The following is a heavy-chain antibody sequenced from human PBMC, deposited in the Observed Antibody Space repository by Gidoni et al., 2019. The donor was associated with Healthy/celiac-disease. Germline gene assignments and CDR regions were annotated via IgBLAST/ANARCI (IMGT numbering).Heavy chain of an antibody. V-gene: IGHV3-23*01. CDR3: AKPSSGWHDWDY. CDR2: ISGSGGST. J-gene: IGHJ4*02. CDR1: GFTFSSYA. Sequence: EVQLLESGGGLVQPGGSLRLSCAASGFTFSSYAMSWVRQAPGKGREWVSAISGSGGSTYYADAVKGRFTISRDNSKNTLYLQMNSLRAEDTAVYYCAKPSSGWHDWDYWGQGTLVTVSS. D-gene: IGHD6-19*01.